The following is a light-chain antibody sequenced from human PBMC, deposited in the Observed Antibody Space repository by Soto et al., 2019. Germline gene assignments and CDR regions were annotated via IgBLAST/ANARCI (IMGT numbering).Light chain of an antibody. CDR2: DVS. CDR3: SSYTSSSTLYV. V-gene: IGLV2-14*01. J-gene: IGLJ1*01. CDR1: SSDVGGYNY. Sequence: QSVLNQPAYVSGSPGQSITISCTGTSSDVGGYNYVSWYQQHPGKAPKLMIYDVSNRPSGVSNRFSGSKSGNTASLTISGLQAEDEADYYCSSYTSSSTLYVFGTGTRSPS.